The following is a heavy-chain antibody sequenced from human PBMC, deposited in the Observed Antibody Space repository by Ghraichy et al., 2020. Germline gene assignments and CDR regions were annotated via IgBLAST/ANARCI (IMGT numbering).Heavy chain of an antibody. D-gene: IGHD5-18*01. CDR1: GYTFTSYD. CDR2: MNPNSGNT. Sequence: ASVKVSCKASGYTFTSYDINWVRQATGQGLEWMGWMNPNSGNTGYAQKFQGRVTMTRNTSISTAYMELSSLRSEDTAVYYCARGGLDTAMVRGGMDVWGQGTTVTVSS. CDR3: ARGGLDTAMVRGGMDV. J-gene: IGHJ6*02. V-gene: IGHV1-8*01.